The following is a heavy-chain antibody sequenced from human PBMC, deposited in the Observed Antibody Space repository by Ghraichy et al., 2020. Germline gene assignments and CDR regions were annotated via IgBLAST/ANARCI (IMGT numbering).Heavy chain of an antibody. CDR2: INHSGST. CDR3: AREKKITIFGVVKGY. J-gene: IGHJ4*02. D-gene: IGHD3-3*01. CDR1: GGSFSGYY. V-gene: IGHV4-34*01. Sequence: SETLSLTCAVYGGSFSGYYWSWIRQPPGKGLEWIGEINHSGSTNYNPSLKSRVTISVDTSKNQFSLKLSSVTAADTAVYYCAREKKITIFGVVKGYWGQGTLVTVSS.